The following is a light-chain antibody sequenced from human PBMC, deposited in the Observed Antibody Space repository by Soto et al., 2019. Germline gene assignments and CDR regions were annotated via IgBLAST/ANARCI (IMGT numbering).Light chain of an antibody. J-gene: IGKJ4*01. CDR2: KAS. Sequence: DIQMTQSPSTLSASVGDRVTITCRASQSISTSLAWYQQKPGTAPKFLIYKASTLQSGVPSRFSGSGSGTEFTLTINSLQPDDFATYYCQQYNDFPLTFGGGTKVEIK. V-gene: IGKV1-5*03. CDR1: QSISTS. CDR3: QQYNDFPLT.